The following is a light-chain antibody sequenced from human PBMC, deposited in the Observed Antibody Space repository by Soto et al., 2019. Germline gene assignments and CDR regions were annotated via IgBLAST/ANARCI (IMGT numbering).Light chain of an antibody. CDR2: DAS. V-gene: IGKV3-11*01. J-gene: IGKJ4*01. CDR1: QSVSSY. Sequence: DIVLTQSPATLSLSPGERATLSGRASQSVSSYLAWYQQKPGQAPRLLIYDASNRATGIPARFSGSGSGTDFTLTISSLEPEDFAVYYCQQRSNWPPLTFGGGTKVEIK. CDR3: QQRSNWPPLT.